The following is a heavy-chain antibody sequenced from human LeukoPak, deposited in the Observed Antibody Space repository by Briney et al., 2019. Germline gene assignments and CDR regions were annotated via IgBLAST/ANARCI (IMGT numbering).Heavy chain of an antibody. Sequence: SETLSLTCTVSGGSISSYYWSWIRQPPGKGLEWIGEINHSGSTNYNPSLKSRVTMSVDTSKNQFSLKLSSVTAADTAVYYCARHRRIGDFDYWGQGTLVTVSS. CDR2: INHSGST. V-gene: IGHV4-34*01. J-gene: IGHJ4*02. D-gene: IGHD3-16*01. CDR3: ARHRRIGDFDY. CDR1: GGSISSYY.